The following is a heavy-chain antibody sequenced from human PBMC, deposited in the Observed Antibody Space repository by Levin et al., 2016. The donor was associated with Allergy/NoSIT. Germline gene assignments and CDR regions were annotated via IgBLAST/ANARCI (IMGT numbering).Heavy chain of an antibody. CDR3: AREHMTTVTSFDY. CDR2: ISYDGSNK. Sequence: VRQAPGKGLEWVAVISYDGSNKYYADSVKGRFTISRDNSKNTLYLQMNSLRAEDTAVYYCAREHMTTVTSFDYWGQGTLVTVSS. J-gene: IGHJ4*02. V-gene: IGHV3-30-3*01. D-gene: IGHD4-17*01.